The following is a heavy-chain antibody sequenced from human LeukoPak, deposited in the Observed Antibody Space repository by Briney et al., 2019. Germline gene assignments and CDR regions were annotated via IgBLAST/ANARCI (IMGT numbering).Heavy chain of an antibody. CDR3: ARDRTGDYMSAEYFQR. V-gene: IGHV3-23*01. CDR1: GFTFSSYA. Sequence: GGSLRLSCAASGFTFSSYAMTWVRQAPGKGLECVSAIGGSGDSTYYADSVKGRFTISRDNSKNTLYLEMNSLRAEDTAVYYCARDRTGDYMSAEYFQRWGQGTLVTVSS. D-gene: IGHD4-17*01. J-gene: IGHJ1*01. CDR2: IGGSGDST.